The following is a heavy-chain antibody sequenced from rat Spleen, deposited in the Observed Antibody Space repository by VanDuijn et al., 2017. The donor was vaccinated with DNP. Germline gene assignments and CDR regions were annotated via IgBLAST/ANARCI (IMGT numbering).Heavy chain of an antibody. Sequence: EVQLVESGGDLVQPGRSLKLSCAASGFTFSDYYMAWVRQAPTKGLEWVASISTSGGSTYYRDSVKGRFTVYRDNAKSTLYLQMDSLRSEDTATYYCARRLRVFDYWGQGVMVTVSS. CDR1: GFTFSDYY. V-gene: IGHV5-25*01. D-gene: IGHD1-7*01. CDR3: ARRLRVFDY. CDR2: ISTSGGST. J-gene: IGHJ2*01.